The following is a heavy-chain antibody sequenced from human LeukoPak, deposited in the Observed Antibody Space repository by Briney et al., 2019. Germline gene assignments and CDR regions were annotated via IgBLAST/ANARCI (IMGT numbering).Heavy chain of an antibody. V-gene: IGHV3-21*01. CDR2: ISSSSSYI. D-gene: IGHD1-26*01. CDR1: GFTFSSYS. J-gene: IGHJ4*02. CDR3: ARDSEKWELLNYFDY. Sequence: GGSLRLSCAASGFTFSSYSMNWVRQAPGKGLEWVSSISSSSSYIYYADSVKGRFTISRDNAKNSLYLHMNSLRAEDTAVYYCARDSEKWELLNYFDYWGQGTLVTVSS.